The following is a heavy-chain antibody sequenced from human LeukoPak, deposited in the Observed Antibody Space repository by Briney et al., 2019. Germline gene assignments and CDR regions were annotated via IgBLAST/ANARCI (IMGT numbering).Heavy chain of an antibody. D-gene: IGHD3-10*01. V-gene: IGHV1-3*01. CDR2: INAGNGNT. J-gene: IGHJ4*02. CDR1: GYTFTSYA. CDR3: ARGQEAFGELSSFIDY. Sequence: ASVKVSCKASGYTFTSYAMHWVRQAPGQRLEWMGWINAGNGNTKYSQKFQGRVTITRDTSASTAYMELSSLRSEDTAVYYCARGQEAFGELSSFIDYWGQGTLVTVSS.